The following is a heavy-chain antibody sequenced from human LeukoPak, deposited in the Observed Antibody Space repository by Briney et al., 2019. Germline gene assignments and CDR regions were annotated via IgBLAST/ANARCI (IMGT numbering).Heavy chain of an antibody. Sequence: SETLSLTCTVSGGSISSYYWSWIRQPAGKGLEWIGRIYTSGSTNYNPSLRSRVTMSVDTSKNQFYLKLSSVTAADTAVYYCARSHPGWGDAFDIWGQGTMVTVSS. CDR3: ARSHPGWGDAFDI. CDR1: GGSISSYY. J-gene: IGHJ3*02. D-gene: IGHD3-16*01. CDR2: IYTSGST. V-gene: IGHV4-4*07.